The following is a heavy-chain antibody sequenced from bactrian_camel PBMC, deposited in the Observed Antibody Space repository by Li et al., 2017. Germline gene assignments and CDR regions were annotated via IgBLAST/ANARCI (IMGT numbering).Heavy chain of an antibody. CDR2: IDKAGRI. V-gene: IGHV3S53*01. Sequence: VQLVESGGGSVQAGGSRVLSCAASGIESSSTCVGWIRQAPGKEREGVAAIDKAGRISYADSVKGRFTISRDNAKNTLYLQLNSLKTEDTAMYYCASRMVVAGWVYWGQGTQVTVS. D-gene: IGHD6*01. CDR3: ASRMVVAGWVY. J-gene: IGHJ4*01. CDR1: GIESSSTC.